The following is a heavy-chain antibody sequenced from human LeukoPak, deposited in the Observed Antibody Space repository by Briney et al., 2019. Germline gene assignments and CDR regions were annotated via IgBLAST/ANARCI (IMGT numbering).Heavy chain of an antibody. CDR3: ARGYYYDSSGYQPYYFDY. Sequence: PSETLSLTCAVYGGSFSGYYWSWIRQTPGKGLQWIGEINHRGSTNYNPSLKSRVTISVDTSKNQFSLKLSSVTAADTAVYYCARGYYYDSSGYQPYYFDYWGQGTLVTVSS. CDR2: INHRGST. CDR1: GGSFSGYY. J-gene: IGHJ4*02. V-gene: IGHV4-34*01. D-gene: IGHD3-22*01.